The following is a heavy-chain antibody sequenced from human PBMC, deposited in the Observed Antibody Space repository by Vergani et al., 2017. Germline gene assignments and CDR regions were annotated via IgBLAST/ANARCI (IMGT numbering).Heavy chain of an antibody. CDR1: GFTFSSYS. CDR2: ISSSSSYI. CDR3: ARDSTYCSGGSCYDFDY. D-gene: IGHD2-15*01. Sequence: EVQLVESGGGLVKPGGSLRLSCAASGFTFSSYSMNWVRQAPGKGLEWVSSISSSSSYIYYADSVKGRFTISRDNAKNSLYLQMNSLRAEDTAVYYCARDSTYCSGGSCYDFDYWGQGTLVTVSS. V-gene: IGHV3-21*01. J-gene: IGHJ4*02.